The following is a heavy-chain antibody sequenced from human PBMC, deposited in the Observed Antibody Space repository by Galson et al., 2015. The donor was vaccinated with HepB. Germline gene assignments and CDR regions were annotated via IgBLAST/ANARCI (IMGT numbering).Heavy chain of an antibody. Sequence: QSGAEVKKPGESLKISCKGSGYSFTSYWIGWVRQMPGKGLEWMGIIYPGDSDTRYSPSFQGQVTISADKSISTAYRQWSSLKASDTAMYYCARRVQLSVPAANENWFDPWGQGTLVTVSS. CDR3: ARRVQLSVPAANENWFDP. CDR2: IYPGDSDT. CDR1: GYSFTSYW. J-gene: IGHJ5*02. V-gene: IGHV5-51*03. D-gene: IGHD2-2*01.